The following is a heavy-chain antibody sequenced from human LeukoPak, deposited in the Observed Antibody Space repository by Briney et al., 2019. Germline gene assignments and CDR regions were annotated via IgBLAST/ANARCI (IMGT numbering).Heavy chain of an antibody. D-gene: IGHD3-22*01. CDR2: ISGSGGST. Sequence: GGSLRLSCAASGFTFSSYAMSWVRQAPGKGLEWVSAISGSGGSTYYADSVKGRFTISRDNAKNSLYLQMNSLRAEDTALYYCAKDPNPFYDSSGYFDYWGQGTLVTVSS. CDR1: GFTFSSYA. CDR3: AKDPNPFYDSSGYFDY. V-gene: IGHV3-23*01. J-gene: IGHJ4*02.